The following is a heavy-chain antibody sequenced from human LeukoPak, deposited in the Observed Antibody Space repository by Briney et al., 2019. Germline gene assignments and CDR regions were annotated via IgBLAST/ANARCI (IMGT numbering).Heavy chain of an antibody. V-gene: IGHV3-7*03. Sequence: GGSLRLSCAASGFTSSSYWMSWVRQAPGKGLEWVANTKQDGSEKYYVDSVKGRFTISRDNAKNSLYLQMNSLRAEDTAVYYCARSVGIHYYDSSGYATHYFDYWGQGTLVTVSS. J-gene: IGHJ4*02. CDR2: TKQDGSEK. CDR1: GFTSSSYW. D-gene: IGHD3-22*01. CDR3: ARSVGIHYYDSSGYATHYFDY.